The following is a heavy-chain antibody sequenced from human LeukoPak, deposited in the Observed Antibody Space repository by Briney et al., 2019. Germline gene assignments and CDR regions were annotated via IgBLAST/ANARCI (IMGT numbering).Heavy chain of an antibody. Sequence: GGSLRLSCAASGFTFSSYAMSWVRQAPGKGLEWVSAISGSGGSTYYADSVKGRFTISRDNAKNSLYLQMNSLRAEDTAVYYCARMNYCSSTSCYYFDYWGQGTLVTVSS. CDR1: GFTFSSYA. CDR3: ARMNYCSSTSCYYFDY. CDR2: ISGSGGST. D-gene: IGHD2-2*01. V-gene: IGHV3-23*01. J-gene: IGHJ4*02.